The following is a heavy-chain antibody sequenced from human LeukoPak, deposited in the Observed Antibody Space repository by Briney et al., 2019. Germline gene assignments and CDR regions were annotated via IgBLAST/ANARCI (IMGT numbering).Heavy chain of an antibody. J-gene: IGHJ4*02. CDR2: TSSSDAGT. V-gene: IGHV3-23*01. D-gene: IGHD7-27*01. CDR3: ARDTNWGSDY. Sequence: GGSLRLSCAVSGFPLSSYAMSWVRQAPGKGLEWVSATSSSDAGTYYADSVKGRFTISRDNSKNTLYLQMNSLRAEDTAVYYCARDTNWGSDYWGQGTLVTISS. CDR1: GFPLSSYA.